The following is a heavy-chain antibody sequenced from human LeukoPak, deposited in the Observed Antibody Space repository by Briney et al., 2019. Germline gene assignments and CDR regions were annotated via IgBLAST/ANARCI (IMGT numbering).Heavy chain of an antibody. CDR3: AKGNRDSSGFYYYYGMDV. CDR1: GFTLDDYA. V-gene: IGHV3-9*01. CDR2: ISWNSKNI. Sequence: GRSLRLSCAASGFTLDDYAMFWVRQAPGKGLEWVSGISWNSKNIGYAASVKGRFTISRDNAKNSLYLQMNSLRAEDTAFYYCAKGNRDSSGFYYYYGMDVWGQGTTVTVSS. D-gene: IGHD3-22*01. J-gene: IGHJ6*02.